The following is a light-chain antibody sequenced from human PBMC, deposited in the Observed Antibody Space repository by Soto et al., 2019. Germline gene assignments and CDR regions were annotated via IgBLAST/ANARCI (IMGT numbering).Light chain of an antibody. J-gene: IGKJ1*01. Sequence: EIVLTQSPGTLSVSPGERATLSCRASQSISSNYLAWYQQKPGQAPRILIHGASSRATGIPDRFSGSGSGTDFTLTISRLEPEDSAIYYCQQYVSWTFGQGTKVEIK. CDR3: QQYVSWT. CDR1: QSISSNY. CDR2: GAS. V-gene: IGKV3-20*01.